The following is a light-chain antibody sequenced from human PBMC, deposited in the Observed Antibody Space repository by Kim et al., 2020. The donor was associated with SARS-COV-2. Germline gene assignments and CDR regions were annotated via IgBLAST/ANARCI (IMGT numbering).Light chain of an antibody. CDR1: QSIRSW. J-gene: IGKJ1*01. Sequence: GDRVTITCRASQSIRSWLAWYQQKPGKAPKVLIYDASSLESGVPSRLSGSGSGTEFTLTISSLQPDDFATYYCQQYNSHSPSWTFGQGTKVDIK. CDR2: DAS. V-gene: IGKV1-5*01. CDR3: QQYNSHSPSWT.